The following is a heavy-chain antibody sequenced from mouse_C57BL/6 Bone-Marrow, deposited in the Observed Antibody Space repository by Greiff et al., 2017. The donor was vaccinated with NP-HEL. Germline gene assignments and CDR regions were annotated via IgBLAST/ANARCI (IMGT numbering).Heavy chain of an antibody. D-gene: IGHD1-1*01. V-gene: IGHV1-59*01. CDR2: IDPSDSYT. CDR1: GYTFTSYW. J-gene: IGHJ4*01. Sequence: QVQLQQPGAELVRPGTSVKLSCKASGYTFTSYWMHWVKQRPGQGLEWIGVIDPSDSYTNYNQKFKGKATLTVDTSSSTAYMQLSSLTSEDSAVYYCAVLRRYAMDYWGQGTSVTVSS. CDR3: AVLRRYAMDY.